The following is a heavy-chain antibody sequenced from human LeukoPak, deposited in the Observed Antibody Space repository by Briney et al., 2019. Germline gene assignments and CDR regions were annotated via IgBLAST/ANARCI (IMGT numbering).Heavy chain of an antibody. CDR2: INHSGST. J-gene: IGHJ5*02. V-gene: IGHV4-34*01. CDR1: GGSFSGYY. CDR3: ARVGGIVVVPAASNWFDP. Sequence: PSETLSLTCAVYGGSFSGYYWSWIRQPPGKGLEWIGEINHSGSTNYNPSLKSRVTISVDTSKNQFSLKLSSVTAADTAVYYCARVGGIVVVPAASNWFDPWGQGTLVTVSS. D-gene: IGHD2-2*01.